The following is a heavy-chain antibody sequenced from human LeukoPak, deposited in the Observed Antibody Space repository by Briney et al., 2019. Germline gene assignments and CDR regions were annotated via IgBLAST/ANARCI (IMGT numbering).Heavy chain of an antibody. V-gene: IGHV3-30*02. J-gene: IGHJ4*02. CDR1: GFTSSCYG. Sequence: GGSLRLSCAASGFTSSCYGMHSVPEAPGKGVERVAFIRYDGSKKYYAHSAKGQFTISRDNSKNTPYLHMNSLRPEDTAVYYSAKELSGLLDILRDTADYFDSCGQGTLVTVSS. CDR3: AKELSGLLDILRDTADYFDS. D-gene: IGHD2-8*01. CDR2: IRYDGSKK.